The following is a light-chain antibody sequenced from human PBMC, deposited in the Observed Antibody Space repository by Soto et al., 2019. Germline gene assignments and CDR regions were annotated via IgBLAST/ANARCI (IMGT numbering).Light chain of an antibody. CDR3: QQYYSLPLT. J-gene: IGKJ4*01. CDR2: DAS. Sequence: IVLTQSPATLSLSPGEIATLSCRASHSVRSYLLWYQQKPGQAPRLLISDASNRATGIPDRFSGSGSGTDFTLTISRLEPEDFAVYYCQQYYSLPLTFGGGTKVDI. CDR1: HSVRSY. V-gene: IGKV3-11*01.